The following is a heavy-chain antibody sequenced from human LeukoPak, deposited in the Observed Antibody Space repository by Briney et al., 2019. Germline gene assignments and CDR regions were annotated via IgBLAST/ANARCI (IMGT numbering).Heavy chain of an antibody. CDR3: ARAEGYNWFDA. CDR2: INSDGGST. CDR1: RFTFSSYW. J-gene: IGHJ5*02. Sequence: PGGSLRLSCAASRFTFSSYWMHWVRQAPGKGLVWVSRINSDGGSTSYADSVKGRFTISRDNAKNTLYLQMNSLRAEGTAVYYCARAEGYNWFDAWGQGTLVTVSS. V-gene: IGHV3-74*01.